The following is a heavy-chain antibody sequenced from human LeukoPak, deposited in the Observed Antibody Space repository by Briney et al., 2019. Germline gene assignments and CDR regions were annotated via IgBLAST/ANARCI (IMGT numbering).Heavy chain of an antibody. J-gene: IGHJ4*02. Sequence: SETLSLTCTVSGGSISSGGYYWSWIRQHPGKGLEWIGYIYYSGSTNYNPSLKSRVTISVDTSKNQFSLKLSSVTAADTAVYYCARYSTIFGVVSPARYYFDYWGQGTLVTVSS. CDR3: ARYSTIFGVVSPARYYFDY. V-gene: IGHV4-61*08. D-gene: IGHD3-3*01. CDR2: IYYSGST. CDR1: GGSISSGGYY.